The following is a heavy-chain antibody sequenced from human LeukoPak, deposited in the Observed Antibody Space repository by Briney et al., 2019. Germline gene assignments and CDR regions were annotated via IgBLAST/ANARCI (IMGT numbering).Heavy chain of an antibody. V-gene: IGHV3-64*01. CDR2: ISSNGVST. J-gene: IGHJ6*02. Sequence: GGSLRLSCAASGFTFSSYAMHWVRQAPGKGLEYVSAISSNGVSTYYANSVKGRFTISRDNSKNTLYLQMGSLRAEDMAVYYCARDSSSWYMSSGMDVWGQGTTVTVSS. CDR1: GFTFSSYA. CDR3: ARDSSSWYMSSGMDV. D-gene: IGHD6-13*01.